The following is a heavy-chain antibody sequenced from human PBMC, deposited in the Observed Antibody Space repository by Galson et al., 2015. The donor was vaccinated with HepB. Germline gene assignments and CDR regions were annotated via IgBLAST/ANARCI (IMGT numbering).Heavy chain of an antibody. V-gene: IGHV3-74*01. D-gene: IGHD3-9*01. CDR2: INGDGSKT. CDR1: GFTFNDYW. Sequence: SLRLSCAASGFTFNDYWMHWARQVPGKGLVWVSRINGDGSKTTYADSVRGRFTISRDNVKNTVYLQMNSLRAEDTAVYYCARDLYYDVLTALDYWGQGTLVTVSS. CDR3: ARDLYYDVLTALDY. J-gene: IGHJ4*02.